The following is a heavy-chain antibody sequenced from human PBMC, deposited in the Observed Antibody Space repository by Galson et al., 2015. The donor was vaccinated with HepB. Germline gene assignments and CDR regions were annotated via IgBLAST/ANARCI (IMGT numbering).Heavy chain of an antibody. V-gene: IGHV3-72*01. Sequence: SLRLSCAIPASGFGFSGTWMSWVRQAPGKGLEWVCRIYNGGATEYAASVQGRFTISRDDSENSLFLQMNSLKAEDTAVYYCARYSSRGGGLDVWGQGTTVTVSS. J-gene: IGHJ6*02. CDR2: IYNGGAT. CDR3: ARYSSRGGGLDV. CDR1: GFGFSGTW. D-gene: IGHD6-19*01.